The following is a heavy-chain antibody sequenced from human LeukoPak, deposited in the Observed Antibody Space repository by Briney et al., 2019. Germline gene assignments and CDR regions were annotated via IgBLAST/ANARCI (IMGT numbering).Heavy chain of an antibody. D-gene: IGHD3-10*01. Sequence: ASVKVSCKASGYTFTSYGISWVRQAPGQGLEWMGWMNPNSGNTGYAQKFQGRVTMTRNTSISTAYMELSSLRSEDTAVYYCARGSITMVRGVTNWFDPWGQGTLVTVSS. V-gene: IGHV1-8*02. CDR1: GYTFTSYG. CDR3: ARGSITMVRGVTNWFDP. J-gene: IGHJ5*02. CDR2: MNPNSGNT.